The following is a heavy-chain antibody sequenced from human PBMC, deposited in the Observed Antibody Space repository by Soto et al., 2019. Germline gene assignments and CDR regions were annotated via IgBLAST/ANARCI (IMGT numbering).Heavy chain of an antibody. CDR3: ASFWVPGGWWFDP. D-gene: IGHD3-3*01. J-gene: IGHJ5*02. Sequence: EVQLVESGGGLVQPGGSLRLSCAASGFTFSNYWMHWVRQAPGKGLVWVSRINSDGSSTSYADSVKGRFTISRDNAKNTLYLQMNSLRAEDTALYYCASFWVPGGWWFDPWGQGTLVTVSS. CDR1: GFTFSNYW. CDR2: INSDGSST. V-gene: IGHV3-74*01.